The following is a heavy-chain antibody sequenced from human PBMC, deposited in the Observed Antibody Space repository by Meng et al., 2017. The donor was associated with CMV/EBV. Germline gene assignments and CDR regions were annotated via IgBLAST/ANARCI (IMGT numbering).Heavy chain of an antibody. D-gene: IGHD3-22*01. V-gene: IGHV3-20*04. CDR3: ARDRDSYYYDSSGYWDY. J-gene: IGHJ4*02. CDR1: GFTFSSYS. Sequence: GESLKISCAASGFTFSSYSMNWVRQAPGKGLEWVSGINWNGGSTGHADSVKGRFTISRDNAKNSLYLQMNSLRAEDTALYYCARDRDSYYYDSSGYWDYWGQGTLVTVSS. CDR2: INWNGGST.